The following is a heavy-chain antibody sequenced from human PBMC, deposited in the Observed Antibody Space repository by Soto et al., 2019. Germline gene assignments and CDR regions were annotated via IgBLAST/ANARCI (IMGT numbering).Heavy chain of an antibody. Sequence: ASVKVYCKASGYTFTSYYMHWVRRAPGQGLEWMGIINPSGGSTSYAQKFQGRVTMTRDTSTSTVYMELSSLRSEDTAVYYCARFRQSGRTPYYFDYWCQGTLVTGFS. D-gene: IGHD2-2*01. CDR3: ARFRQSGRTPYYFDY. J-gene: IGHJ4*02. CDR1: GYTFTSYY. CDR2: INPSGGST. V-gene: IGHV1-46*01.